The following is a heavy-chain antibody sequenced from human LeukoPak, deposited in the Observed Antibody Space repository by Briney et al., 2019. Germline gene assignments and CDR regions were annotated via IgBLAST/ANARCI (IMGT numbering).Heavy chain of an antibody. V-gene: IGHV4-61*02. CDR3: ARDGSGSYFDY. D-gene: IGHD3-10*01. Sequence: SQTLSLTCTVSGGSISSGSYYWSWIRQPAGKGLEWIGRIYTSGSTNYNPSLKSRVTISVDTSKNQFSLKLSSVTAADTAVYCCARDGSGSYFDYWGQGTLVTVSS. CDR2: IYTSGST. J-gene: IGHJ4*02. CDR1: GGSISSGSYY.